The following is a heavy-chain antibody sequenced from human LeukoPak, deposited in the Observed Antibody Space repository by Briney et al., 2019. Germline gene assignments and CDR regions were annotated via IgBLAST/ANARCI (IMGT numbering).Heavy chain of an antibody. D-gene: IGHD3-16*01. J-gene: IGHJ2*01. Sequence: PSETLSLTCTVSGGSISSSSYYWGWIRQPPGKGLEWIGSIYYSGSTYYNPSLKSRVTISVETSKNQFSLKLSSVTAADTAVYYCARQFAFGLWYFDLWGRGTLLTVSS. CDR2: IYYSGST. V-gene: IGHV4-39*01. CDR1: GGSISSSSYY. CDR3: ARQFAFGLWYFDL.